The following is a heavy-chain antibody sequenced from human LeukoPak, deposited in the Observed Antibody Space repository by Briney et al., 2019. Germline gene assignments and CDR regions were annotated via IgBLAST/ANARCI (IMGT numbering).Heavy chain of an antibody. Sequence: ASVKVSCKASGYTFTDYGISWVRQAPGQGLEWMGWISPYSGDTNFAPKFQGRVSMTTDTSTNTAYMELRSLRSDDTAVYFCARTGSYYGAYSFEYWGQGTLVTVSS. CDR1: GYTFTDYG. CDR2: ISPYSGDT. CDR3: ARTGSYYGAYSFEY. D-gene: IGHD1-26*01. V-gene: IGHV1-18*01. J-gene: IGHJ4*02.